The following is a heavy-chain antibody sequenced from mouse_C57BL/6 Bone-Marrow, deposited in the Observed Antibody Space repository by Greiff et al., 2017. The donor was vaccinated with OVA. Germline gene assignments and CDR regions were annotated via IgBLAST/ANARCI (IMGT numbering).Heavy chain of an antibody. CDR2: IRLKSDNYAT. Sequence: EVKLEESGGGLVQPGGSMKLSCVASGFTFSNYWMNWVRQSPEQGLEWVAQIRLKSDNYATHYAASVKGRFTISRDDSKSSVYLQMNNLRAEDTGMYYCSYDFADWGQGTLVTVSA. CDR3: SYDFAD. V-gene: IGHV6-3*01. CDR1: GFTFSNYW. J-gene: IGHJ3*01. D-gene: IGHD1-1*01.